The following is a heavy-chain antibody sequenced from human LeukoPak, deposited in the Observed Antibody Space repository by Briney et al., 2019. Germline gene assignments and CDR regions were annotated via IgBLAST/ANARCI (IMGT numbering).Heavy chain of an antibody. CDR1: GYTFTGYY. CDR3: ARDLWELGGGNWFDP. J-gene: IGHJ5*02. CDR2: INPNSGGT. Sequence: GASVKVSCKASGYTFTGYYMHWVRQAPGQGLEWMGWINPNSGGTNYAQKFQGRVTMTRDTSISTAYMELSRLRSDDTAVYYCARDLWELGGGNWFDPWGQGTLVTVSS. V-gene: IGHV1-2*02. D-gene: IGHD1-26*01.